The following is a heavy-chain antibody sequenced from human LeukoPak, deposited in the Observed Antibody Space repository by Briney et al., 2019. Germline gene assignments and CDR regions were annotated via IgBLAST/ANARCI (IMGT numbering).Heavy chain of an antibody. J-gene: IGHJ3*02. CDR1: GFTFSSYS. CDR3: ARSGKRRFNYDRGDAFDI. Sequence: GSLRLSCAASGFTFSSYSMNWVRQAPGKGLEWIGEINHSGSTNYNPSLRSRVTISVDTSKNQFSLKLSSVTAADTAVYYCARSGKRRFNYDRGDAFDIWGQGTMVTVSS. D-gene: IGHD3-22*01. CDR2: INHSGST. V-gene: IGHV4-34*01.